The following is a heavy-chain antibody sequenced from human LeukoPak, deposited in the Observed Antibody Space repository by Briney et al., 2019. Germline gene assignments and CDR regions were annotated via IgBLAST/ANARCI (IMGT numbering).Heavy chain of an antibody. D-gene: IGHD4-17*01. CDR2: IYYSGST. Sequence: SETLSLTCTVSGGSISSYYWSWIRQPPGKGLEWIGYIYYSGSTNYNPSLKSRVTISVDTSKNQFSLKLSSVTAADTAVYFCARHGPDYADDAFEIWGQGTMVTVSS. CDR3: ARHGPDYADDAFEI. V-gene: IGHV4-59*01. CDR1: GGSISSYY. J-gene: IGHJ3*02.